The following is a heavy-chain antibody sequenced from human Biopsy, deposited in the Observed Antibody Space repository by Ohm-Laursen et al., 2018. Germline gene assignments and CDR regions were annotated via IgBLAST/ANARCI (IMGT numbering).Heavy chain of an antibody. V-gene: IGHV3-11*01. J-gene: IGHJ4*01. CDR2: ISSGGSTI. CDR3: GRSYGIMAAPVHL. CDR1: GFTFSNYQ. Sequence: SLRLSCSAPGFTFSNYQMSWIRQTPGKGLEWVSHISSGGSTIFHADSVKGRFTISRDDAKGSLYLQMTNLRAKDTAVYYCGRSYGIMAAPVHLWGQGTLVTVSS. D-gene: IGHD3-16*01.